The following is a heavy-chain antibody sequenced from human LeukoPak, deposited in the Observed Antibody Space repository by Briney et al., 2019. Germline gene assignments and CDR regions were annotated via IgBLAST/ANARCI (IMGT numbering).Heavy chain of an antibody. CDR1: GYTFTTYG. D-gene: IGHD1/OR15-1a*01. CDR3: ARTAPGTSLGGYYYYMDV. Sequence: ASVKVSCKASGYTFTTYGINWVRQAPGQGLEWMGWISAYNGSTNYAQKLQGRVTMTTDTSTSTAHMELRGLRSDDTAVYYCARTAPGTSLGGYYYYMDVWGKGTTVTVSS. J-gene: IGHJ6*03. V-gene: IGHV1-18*01. CDR2: ISAYNGST.